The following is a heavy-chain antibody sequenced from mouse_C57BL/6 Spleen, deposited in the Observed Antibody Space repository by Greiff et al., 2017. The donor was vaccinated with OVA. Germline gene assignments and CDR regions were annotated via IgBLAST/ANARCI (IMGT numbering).Heavy chain of an antibody. CDR3: AREGQLTWFAY. J-gene: IGHJ3*01. CDR1: GFTFSDYG. CDR2: ISSGSSTI. Sequence: EVKLQESGGGLVKPGGSLKLSCAASGFTFSDYGMHWVRQAPEKGLEWVAYISSGSSTIYYADTVKGRFTISRDNAKNTLFLQMTSLRSEDTAMYYCAREGQLTWFAYWGQGTLVTVSA. V-gene: IGHV5-17*01. D-gene: IGHD3-2*02.